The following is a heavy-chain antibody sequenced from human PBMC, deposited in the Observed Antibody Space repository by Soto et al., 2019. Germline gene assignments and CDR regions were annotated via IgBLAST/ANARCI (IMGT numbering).Heavy chain of an antibody. CDR1: GGSISSSSYY. J-gene: IGHJ4*02. D-gene: IGHD6-6*01. CDR3: ASRIAAHPGHFDY. Sequence: SETLSLTCTVSGGSISSSSYYWGWIRQPPGKGLEWIGSIYYSGSTYYNPSLKSRVTISVDTSKNQFSLKLSSVTAADTAVYYCASRIAAHPGHFDYWGQGTLVTVSS. V-gene: IGHV4-39*01. CDR2: IYYSGST.